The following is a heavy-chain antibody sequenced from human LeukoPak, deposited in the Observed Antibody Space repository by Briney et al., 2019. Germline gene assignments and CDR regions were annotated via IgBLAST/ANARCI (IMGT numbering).Heavy chain of an antibody. J-gene: IGHJ4*02. CDR1: GGSVSSSNW. V-gene: IGHV4-4*02. Sequence: PSETLSLTCAVSGGSVSSSNWWSWVRQPPGKGLEWIGEIYHSGSTNYNPSLKSRVTISVDKSKNQFSLKLSSVTAADTAVYYCARAGDIVVVDPYYFDYWGQGTLVTVSS. D-gene: IGHD2-2*01. CDR3: ARAGDIVVVDPYYFDY. CDR2: IYHSGST.